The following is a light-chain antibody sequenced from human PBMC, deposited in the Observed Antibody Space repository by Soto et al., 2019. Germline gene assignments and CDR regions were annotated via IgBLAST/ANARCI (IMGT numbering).Light chain of an antibody. J-gene: IGLJ1*01. CDR1: SSDVGGHVY. V-gene: IGLV2-14*03. Sequence: QSVLTQPASVSGSPGQSITISCTGTSSDVGGHVYVSWHQHHPGKAPKLLIYDVSNRPSGVSNRFSGSKSGNAASLTISGLQAEDEAEYFCDSYTSSGTYVFGTGTKLSVL. CDR3: DSYTSSGTYV. CDR2: DVS.